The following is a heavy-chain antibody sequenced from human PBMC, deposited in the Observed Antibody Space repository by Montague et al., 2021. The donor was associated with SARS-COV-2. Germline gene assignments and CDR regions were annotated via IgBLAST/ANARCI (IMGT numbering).Heavy chain of an antibody. CDR3: ARGWNYAFDI. V-gene: IGHV6-1*01. J-gene: IGHJ3*02. CDR1: GDSVSRNNPA. Sequence: CAISGDSVSRNNPAWYWIRQSPSRGLEWLGRTYYGSSWNTDYAVSVKSRITISPDTSKNQFSLHLNSVTPEDTAVYCCARGWNYAFDIWSQGTMVTVSS. CDR2: TYYGSSWNT. D-gene: IGHD1-7*01.